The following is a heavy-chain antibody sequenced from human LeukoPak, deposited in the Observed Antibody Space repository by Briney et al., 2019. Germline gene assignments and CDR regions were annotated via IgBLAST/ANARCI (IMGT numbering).Heavy chain of an antibody. J-gene: IGHJ6*03. D-gene: IGHD2-21*02. CDR3: AREYCGGDCYSHYYYYMDV. CDR2: INPSGGTT. V-gene: IGHV1-46*01. CDR1: GFTFSSYG. Sequence: GGSLRLSCAASGFTFSSYGMHWVRQAPGQGLEWMGVINPSGGTTSYAQKFQGRVIMTRDMSTSTVYMELSSLRSEDTAVYYCAREYCGGDCYSHYYYYMDVWGKGTTVTVS.